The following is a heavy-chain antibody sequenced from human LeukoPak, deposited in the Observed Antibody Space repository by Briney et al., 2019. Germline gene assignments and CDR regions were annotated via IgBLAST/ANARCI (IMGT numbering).Heavy chain of an antibody. CDR3: ASQESRYSIAASET. Sequence: SETLSLTCTVSGGSISSSSYYWGWIRQPPGEGLEWIGSIYYSGNTFYSPSLKSRVTISVDTSKNQFSLKLSSVTAADTAVYYCASQESRYSIAASETWGQGTLVTVSS. D-gene: IGHD6-13*01. J-gene: IGHJ5*02. CDR1: GGSISSSSYY. CDR2: IYYSGNT. V-gene: IGHV4-39*01.